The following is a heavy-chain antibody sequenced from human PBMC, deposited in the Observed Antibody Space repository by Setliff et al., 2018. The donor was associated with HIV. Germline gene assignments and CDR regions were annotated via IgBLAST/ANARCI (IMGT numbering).Heavy chain of an antibody. CDR3: ARRTIDYYYMDV. Sequence: GASVKVSCKASGYTFTSHGISWVRQAPGQGLEWMGWISAYSANTNYAQKLQGRVTMTTDTSTSTAYMELRSLRSDDTAVYYCARRTIDYYYMDVWGKGTTVTVSS. CDR2: ISAYSANT. J-gene: IGHJ6*03. CDR1: GYTFTSHG. V-gene: IGHV1-18*01.